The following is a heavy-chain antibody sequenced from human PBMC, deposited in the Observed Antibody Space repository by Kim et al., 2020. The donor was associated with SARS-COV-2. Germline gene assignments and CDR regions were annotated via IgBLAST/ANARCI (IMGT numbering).Heavy chain of an antibody. D-gene: IGHD3-10*01. CDR2: INAGNGNT. J-gene: IGHJ5*02. V-gene: IGHV1-3*01. CDR1: GYTFTSYA. CDR3: ARSILYGSGSPNWFDP. Sequence: ASVKVSCKASGYTFTSYAMHWVRQAPGQRLEWMGWINAGNGNTKYSQKFQGRVTITRDTSASTAYMELSSLRSEDTAVYYCARSILYGSGSPNWFDPWGQGTLVTVSS.